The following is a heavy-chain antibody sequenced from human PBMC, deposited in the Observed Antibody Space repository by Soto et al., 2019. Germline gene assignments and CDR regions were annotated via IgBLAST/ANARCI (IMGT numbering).Heavy chain of an antibody. J-gene: IGHJ6*02. CDR2: IKSKTDGGTT. CDR3: TTVMYQLLYYYGMDV. Sequence: EVQLVESGGGLVKPGGSLRLSCAASGFTFSNAWMSWVRQAPGKGLEWVGRIKSKTDGGTTDYAAPVKGRFTISRDDSKNTLYLQMNSLKTEDTAVYYCTTVMYQLLYYYGMDVWGQGTTVTVSS. CDR1: GFTFSNAW. V-gene: IGHV3-15*01. D-gene: IGHD2-2*01.